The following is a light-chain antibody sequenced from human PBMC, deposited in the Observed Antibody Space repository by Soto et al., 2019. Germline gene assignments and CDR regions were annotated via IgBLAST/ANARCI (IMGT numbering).Light chain of an antibody. CDR2: GAS. CDR1: QSVASAY. J-gene: IGKJ1*01. CDR3: QQYGASRWT. Sequence: EIVLTQSPGTLSLATGERASLSCRASQSVASAYLAWYQHKPGQAPRLLIFGASSRATGIPDRFSGSGSGTDFTLTISRLEHEDYAVYYCQQYGASRWTFGQGTKVEAK. V-gene: IGKV3-20*01.